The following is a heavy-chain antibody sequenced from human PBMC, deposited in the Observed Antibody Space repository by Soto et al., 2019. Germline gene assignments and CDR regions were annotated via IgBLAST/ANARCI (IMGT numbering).Heavy chain of an antibody. J-gene: IGHJ6*02. Sequence: SETLSLTCTVSGGSISSYYWSWIRQPPGKGLEWIGYIYYSGSTNYNPSLKSRVTISVDTSKNQFSLKLSSVTAADTAVYYCARGYGSGSYYNPYYYYYGMDVWGQGTTVTVSS. V-gene: IGHV4-59*12. CDR1: GGSISSYY. D-gene: IGHD3-10*01. CDR2: IYYSGST. CDR3: ARGYGSGSYYNPYYYYYGMDV.